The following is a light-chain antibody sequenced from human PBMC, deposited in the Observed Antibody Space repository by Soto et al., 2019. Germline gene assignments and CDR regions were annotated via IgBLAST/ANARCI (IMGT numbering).Light chain of an antibody. J-gene: IGKJ1*01. CDR2: GAS. CDR1: QSVSSSS. CDR3: KQYGSSPWT. V-gene: IGKV3-20*01. Sequence: EIVLTQSPGTLSLSPGERATLSCRASQSVSSSSLAWYQQKPGQAPRLLIYGASSRATGIPDRLSGSRSGTDFTLTISRLKPEDSAVYYWKQYGSSPWTFGQGTKVEIK.